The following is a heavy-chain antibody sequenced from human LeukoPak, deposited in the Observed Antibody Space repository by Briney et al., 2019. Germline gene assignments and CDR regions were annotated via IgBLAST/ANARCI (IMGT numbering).Heavy chain of an antibody. CDR3: ARLTILVRGRITEPNYYYYYMDV. J-gene: IGHJ6*03. CDR2: INHSGST. V-gene: IGHV4-34*01. CDR1: GGSFSGYY. D-gene: IGHD3-10*01. Sequence: SETLSLTCAVYGGSFSGYYWSWIRQPPEKGLEWIGEINHSGSTNYNPSLKSRVTISVDTSKNQFSLKLSSVTAADTAVYYCARLTILVRGRITEPNYYYYYMDVWGKGTTVTISS.